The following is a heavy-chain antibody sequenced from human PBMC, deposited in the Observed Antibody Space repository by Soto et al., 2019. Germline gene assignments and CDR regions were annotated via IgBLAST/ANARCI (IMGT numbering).Heavy chain of an antibody. CDR1: GYTFTGYY. J-gene: IGHJ6*02. V-gene: IGHV1-2*02. CDR2: INPNSGGT. D-gene: IGHD3-22*01. CDR3: ARDLSDYDSSGQGYYYYGMDV. Sequence: ASVKVSCKASGYTFTGYYMHWVRQAPGQGLEWMGWINPNSGGTNYAQKFQGRVTMTRDSSISTAYMELSRLRSDDTAVYYCARDLSDYDSSGQGYYYYGMDVWGQGTTVTVSS.